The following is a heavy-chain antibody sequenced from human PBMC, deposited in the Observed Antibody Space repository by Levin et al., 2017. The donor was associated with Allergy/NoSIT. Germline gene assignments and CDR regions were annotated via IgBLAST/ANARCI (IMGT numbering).Heavy chain of an antibody. CDR3: AREIGGELSDGQYCSGGSCYSSWLALKGAFDI. CDR2: IWYDGSNK. J-gene: IGHJ3*02. CDR1: GFTFSSYG. D-gene: IGHD2-15*01. V-gene: IGHV3-33*01. Sequence: GESLKISCAASGFTFSSYGMHWVRQAPGKGLEWVAVIWYDGSNKYYADSVKGRFTISRDNSKNTLYLQMNSLRAEDTAVYYCAREIGGELSDGQYCSGGSCYSSWLALKGAFDIWGQGTMVTVSS.